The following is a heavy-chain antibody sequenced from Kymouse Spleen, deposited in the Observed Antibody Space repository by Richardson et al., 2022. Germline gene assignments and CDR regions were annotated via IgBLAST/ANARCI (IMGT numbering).Heavy chain of an antibody. D-gene: IGHD4-17*01. CDR3: ASPYGDYVDYYYYGMDV. J-gene: IGHJ6*02. V-gene: IGHV1-8*01. CDR2: MNPNSGNT. Sequence: QVQLVQSGAEVKKPGASVKVSCKASGYTFTSYDINWVRQATGQGLEWMGWMNPNSGNTGYAQKFQGRVTMTRNTSISTAYMELSSLRSEDTAVYYCASPYGDYVDYYYYGMDVWGQGTTVTVSS. CDR1: GYTFTSYD.